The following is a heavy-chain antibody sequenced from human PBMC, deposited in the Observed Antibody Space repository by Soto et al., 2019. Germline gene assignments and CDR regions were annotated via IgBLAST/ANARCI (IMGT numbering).Heavy chain of an antibody. Sequence: XGALRLSCAASGFTCSSYSVNWVRQARGKGLEWVSSISSSSSYIYYADSVKGRFTISRDNAKNSLYLQMNSLRAEDTAVYYCARDWGSYGLWGQGTLVTVSS. CDR1: GFTCSSYS. J-gene: IGHJ4*02. CDR3: ARDWGSYGL. CDR2: ISSSSSYI. V-gene: IGHV3-21*01. D-gene: IGHD5-18*01.